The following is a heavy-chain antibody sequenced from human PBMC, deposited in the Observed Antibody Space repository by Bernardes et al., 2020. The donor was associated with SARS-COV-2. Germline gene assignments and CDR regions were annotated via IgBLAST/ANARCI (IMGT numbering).Heavy chain of an antibody. Sequence: GGSLRLSCAASGFTVSNNYLTWVRQAPGKGLEWVAVIWYDGSNKYYADSVKGRFTISRDNSKNTLYLQMNSLRAEDTAVYYCAREAYYGSGTYGMDVWGQGTTVTVSS. CDR2: IWYDGSNK. V-gene: IGHV3-33*08. J-gene: IGHJ6*02. CDR3: AREAYYGSGTYGMDV. CDR1: GFTVSNNY. D-gene: IGHD3-10*01.